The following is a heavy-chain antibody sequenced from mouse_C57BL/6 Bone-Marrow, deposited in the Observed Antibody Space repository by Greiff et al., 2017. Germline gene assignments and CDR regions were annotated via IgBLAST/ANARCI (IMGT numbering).Heavy chain of an antibody. CDR3: ARSPSDSYAMDY. V-gene: IGHV1-54*01. CDR2: INPGSGGT. Sequence: QVQLQQSGAELVRPVTSVKVSCKASGYAFTNYLIEWVKQRPGQGLEWIGVINPGSGGTNYNEKFKGKATLTADKTSSTAYMQLSSLTSEDSAVYFCARSPSDSYAMDYWGQGTSVTVSS. J-gene: IGHJ4*01. CDR1: GYAFTNYL.